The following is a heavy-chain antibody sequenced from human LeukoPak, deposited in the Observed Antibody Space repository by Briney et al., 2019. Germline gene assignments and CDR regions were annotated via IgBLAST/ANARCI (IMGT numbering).Heavy chain of an antibody. CDR2: INPNSGGT. Sequence: ASVKVSCKASEYTFTGYYIYWVRQAPGQGLEWMGWINPNSGGTNYAQKFQGRVTMTRDTSISTAYMELSRLRSDDTAMYYCARDRSYGSGSYYYYYYGMDVWGQGTTVTVSS. V-gene: IGHV1-2*02. D-gene: IGHD3-10*01. J-gene: IGHJ6*02. CDR3: ARDRSYGSGSYYYYYYGMDV. CDR1: EYTFTGYY.